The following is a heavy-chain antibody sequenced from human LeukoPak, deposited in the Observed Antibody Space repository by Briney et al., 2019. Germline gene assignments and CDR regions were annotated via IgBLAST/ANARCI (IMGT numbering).Heavy chain of an antibody. CDR1: GGTFSSYA. V-gene: IGHV1-69*05. D-gene: IGHD3-10*01. CDR2: IIPIFGTA. CDR3: ARGKHYYGSGTGYYYMDV. J-gene: IGHJ6*03. Sequence: ASVEVSCKASGGTFSSYAISWVRQAPGQGLEWMGGIIPIFGTANYAQKFQGRVTITTDESTSTAYMELSSLRSEDTAVYYCARGKHYYGSGTGYYYMDVWGKGTTVTVSS.